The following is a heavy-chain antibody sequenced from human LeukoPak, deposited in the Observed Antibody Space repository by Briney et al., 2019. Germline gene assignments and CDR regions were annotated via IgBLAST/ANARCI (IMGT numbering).Heavy chain of an antibody. J-gene: IGHJ5*02. CDR2: VSAYNGNT. D-gene: IGHD3-22*01. Sequence: ASVKVSCQASGYTFTSYGISWVRQAPGQGLEWMGWVSAYNGNTNYAQKLQGRVTMTTDTSTSTAYMELRSLRSDDTAVYYCARTRYYYDSSGYTLNWFDPWGQGTLVTVSS. V-gene: IGHV1-18*01. CDR1: GYTFTSYG. CDR3: ARTRYYYDSSGYTLNWFDP.